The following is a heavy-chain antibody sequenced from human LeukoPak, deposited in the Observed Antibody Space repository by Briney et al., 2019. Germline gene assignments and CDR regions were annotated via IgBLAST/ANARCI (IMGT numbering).Heavy chain of an antibody. D-gene: IGHD6-19*01. Sequence: SVKVSCKASGGTFSSYAISWVRQAPGQGLEWMGGIIPILGIANYAQKFQGRVTITADKSTSTAYMELSSLRSEDTAVYYCASLKGWAQPYYYYYMDVWGKGTTVTVSS. CDR1: GGTFSSYA. CDR2: IIPILGIA. CDR3: ASLKGWAQPYYYYYMDV. V-gene: IGHV1-69*10. J-gene: IGHJ6*03.